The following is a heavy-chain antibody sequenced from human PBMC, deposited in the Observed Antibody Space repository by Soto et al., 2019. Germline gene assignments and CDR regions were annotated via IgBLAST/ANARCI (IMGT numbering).Heavy chain of an antibody. J-gene: IGHJ4*02. CDR1: GFTFSSYA. CDR3: ARDFTGSYFVY. Sequence: GGSLRLSCAASGFTFSSYAMHWVRQAPGKGLEWVAVISYDGSNKYYADSVKGRFTISRDNSKNTLYLQMNSLRAEDTAVYHCARDFTGSYFVYVGQGTLVTVFS. V-gene: IGHV3-30-3*01. CDR2: ISYDGSNK.